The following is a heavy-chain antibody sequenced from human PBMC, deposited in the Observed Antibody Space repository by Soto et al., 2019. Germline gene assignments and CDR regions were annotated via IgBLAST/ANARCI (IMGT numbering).Heavy chain of an antibody. D-gene: IGHD4-17*01. V-gene: IGHV3-30*03. CDR3: ARGTDYADLGNAEYFHP. CDR2: ISKDGSHS. CDR1: GFNFRTYG. Sequence: QVQLVESGGGVVQPGRSLRLSCAASGFNFRTYGIHWVRQAPGKGLEWVALISKDGSHSYYAHSVKGRFTTSRDNSQNKAFLQVNSLRADDTAVHFCARGTDYADLGNAEYFHPWGQGTLVTVSS. J-gene: IGHJ1*01.